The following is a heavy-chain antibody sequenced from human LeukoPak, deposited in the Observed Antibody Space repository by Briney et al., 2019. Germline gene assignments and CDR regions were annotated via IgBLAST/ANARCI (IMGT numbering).Heavy chain of an antibody. CDR1: GFSFSIFA. V-gene: IGHV3-23*01. CDR3: AKASCSSTTCYFFDY. D-gene: IGHD2-2*01. CDR2: TSGSGGST. J-gene: IGHJ4*02. Sequence: PGGSLRLSCAASGFSFSIFAMSWVRQAPVKGLEWVSGTSGSGGSTYYADSVKGRFTISRDNYKSTLYLQMNTLRAEDTAVYFCAKASCSSTTCYFFDYWGQGTLVTVSS.